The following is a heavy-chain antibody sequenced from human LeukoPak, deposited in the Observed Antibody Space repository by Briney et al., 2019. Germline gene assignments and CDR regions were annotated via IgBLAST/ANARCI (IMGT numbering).Heavy chain of an antibody. CDR1: GFTFSSYA. CDR2: ISGSGVST. J-gene: IGHJ4*02. Sequence: GGSLRLSCAASGFTFSSYAMSWVRQAPGKGLEWVSAISGSGVSTYYADSVKGRFTISRDNSKNTLYLEMNNLRGEDTAVYYCAKETTFMTTVTTGGYWGQGTLVTVSS. V-gene: IGHV3-23*01. D-gene: IGHD4-11*01. CDR3: AKETTFMTTVTTGGY.